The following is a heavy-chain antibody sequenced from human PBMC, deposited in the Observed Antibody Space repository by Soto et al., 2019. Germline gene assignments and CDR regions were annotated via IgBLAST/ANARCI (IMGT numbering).Heavy chain of an antibody. V-gene: IGHV4-39*01. J-gene: IGHJ6*02. CDR3: RSSSRYSTDV. CDR2: IYSTGNT. CDR1: GGYITSSSY. Sequence: QLHLQESGPGLVKPSETLSLSCTVSGGYITSSSYWGWIRQPPGKGLEWIGSIYSTGNTYYNPSLKGRVTISADTSKNQFSLNLISVTAADTAVYYCRSSSRYSTDVWGQGTTVTVSS. D-gene: IGHD6-13*01.